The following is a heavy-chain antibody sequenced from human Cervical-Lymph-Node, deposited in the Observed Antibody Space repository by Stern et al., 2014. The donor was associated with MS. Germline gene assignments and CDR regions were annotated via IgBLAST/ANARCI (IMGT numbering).Heavy chain of an antibody. D-gene: IGHD2-2*01. CDR3: ARDSTSPGRWGY. CDR1: GVTVDGSY. J-gene: IGHJ4*02. V-gene: IGHV3-66*02. CDR2: IYSGGAT. Sequence: EVHLVESGGGLVQPGGSLRLSCAASGVTVDGSYMSWVRQAPGKGLEWVSVIYSGGATLYADSVKGRFSISRDDSKNMLYLQMNSLRGDDTAVYYCARDSTSPGRWGYWGQGALVTVSS.